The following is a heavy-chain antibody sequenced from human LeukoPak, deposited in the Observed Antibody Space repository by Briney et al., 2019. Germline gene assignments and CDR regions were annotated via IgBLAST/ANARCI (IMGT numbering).Heavy chain of an antibody. Sequence: GVSLRLSCAASGFTFSSHGMSWVRQAPGKGLEWVSAMSGSGGSTYYADSVKGRFTISRDNSKNTRYLQMNSLRAEDTAVYYCAKTYYSSRAHYYYYYYMDVWGKGTTVTISS. J-gene: IGHJ6*03. CDR3: AKTYYSSRAHYYYYYYMDV. CDR2: MSGSGGST. CDR1: GFTFSSHG. V-gene: IGHV3-23*01. D-gene: IGHD3-10*01.